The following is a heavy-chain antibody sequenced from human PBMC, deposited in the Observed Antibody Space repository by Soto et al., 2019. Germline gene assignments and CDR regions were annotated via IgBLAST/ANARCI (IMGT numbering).Heavy chain of an antibody. D-gene: IGHD2-2*01. CDR3: ATALPYCSSTSCDLGDAFDI. V-gene: IGHV4-34*01. CDR2: INHSGST. CDR1: GGSFSGYY. J-gene: IGHJ3*02. Sequence: PSETLSLTCAVYGGSFSGYYWSWIRQPPGKGLEWIGEINHSGSTNYNPSLKSRVTTSVDTSKNQFSLKLSSVTAADTAVYYCATALPYCSSTSCDLGDAFDIWGQGTMVTVSS.